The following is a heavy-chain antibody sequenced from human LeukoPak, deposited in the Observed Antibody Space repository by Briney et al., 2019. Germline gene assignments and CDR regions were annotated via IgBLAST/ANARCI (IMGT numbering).Heavy chain of an antibody. D-gene: IGHD3-22*01. V-gene: IGHV3-74*01. Sequence: GGSLRLSCAASGFTFSSYWMHWVRQAPGKGLVWVSRIKSDGNTNYADYVKGRFTISRDNAKNTVSLQMNSLRAEDPGVYYCARAPSESGGYYPEYFRHWGQGTLVTVSS. CDR2: IKSDGNT. CDR1: GFTFSSYW. CDR3: ARAPSESGGYYPEYFRH. J-gene: IGHJ1*01.